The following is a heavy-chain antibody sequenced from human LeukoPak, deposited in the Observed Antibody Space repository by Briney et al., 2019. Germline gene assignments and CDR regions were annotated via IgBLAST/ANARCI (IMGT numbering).Heavy chain of an antibody. CDR2: INHSGST. CDR1: GGSFSGYY. D-gene: IGHD3-16*02. V-gene: IGHV4-34*01. CDR3: ARVRVMITFGGVIGYFDY. Sequence: SETLFLTCAVYGGSFSGYYWSWIRQPPGKGLEWIGEINHSGSTNYNPSLKSRVTISVDTSKNQFSLKLSSVTAADTAVYYCARVRVMITFGGVIGYFDYWGQGTLVTVSS. J-gene: IGHJ4*02.